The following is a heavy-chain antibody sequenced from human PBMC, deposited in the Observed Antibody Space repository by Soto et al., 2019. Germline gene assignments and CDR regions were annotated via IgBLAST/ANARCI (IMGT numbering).Heavy chain of an antibody. CDR3: VRSGDNYNVLDY. Sequence: GGSLRLSCAASGFSISDHYMSWIRQAPGKGLEWVSYSSNSGTFTKYADSVKGRFSISRDNAKNSLYLEINSLRGEDTAIYYCVRSGDNYNVLDYWGQGTTVTVSS. D-gene: IGHD3-10*02. J-gene: IGHJ4*03. V-gene: IGHV3-11*03. CDR1: GFSISDHY. CDR2: SSNSGTFT.